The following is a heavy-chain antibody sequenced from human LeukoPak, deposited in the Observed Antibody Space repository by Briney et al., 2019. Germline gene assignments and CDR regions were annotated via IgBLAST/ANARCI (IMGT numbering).Heavy chain of an antibody. Sequence: GGSLRLSCAASGFTFSRFAMSWVRQAPGKGLEWVSGISGSGDTTYYADSVKGRFTISRDSSKNTLYLQMNSLRAEDTAVYYCARETSGGQNWFDPWGQGTLVTVSS. V-gene: IGHV3-23*01. CDR3: ARETSGGQNWFDP. D-gene: IGHD1-26*01. CDR1: GFTFSRFA. CDR2: ISGSGDTT. J-gene: IGHJ5*02.